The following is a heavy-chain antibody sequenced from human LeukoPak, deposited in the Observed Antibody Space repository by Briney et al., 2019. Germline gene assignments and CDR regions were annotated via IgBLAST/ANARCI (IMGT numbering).Heavy chain of an antibody. V-gene: IGHV3-7*01. J-gene: IGHJ4*02. D-gene: IGHD3-3*01. CDR3: ATDRGWRTSGYYLYYFEY. CDR2: IKHDGSEK. CDR1: GFIFTNYF. Sequence: GGSLRLSCAASGFIFTNYFMSWVRQAPGKGLEWVASIKHDGSEKYYVDSVRGRFTISRDNTKNSLYLQMSSLRAEDTAVYYCATDRGWRTSGYYLYYFEYWGQGTLVSVSS.